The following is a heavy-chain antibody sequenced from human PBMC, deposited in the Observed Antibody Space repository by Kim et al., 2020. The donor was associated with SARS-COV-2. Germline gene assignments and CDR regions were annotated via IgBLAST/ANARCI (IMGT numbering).Heavy chain of an antibody. J-gene: IGHJ2*01. CDR3: AREVPAATRYFDL. CDR2: IYYSGST. D-gene: IGHD2-2*01. Sequence: SETLSLTCTVSGGSISSGGYYWSWIREHPGKGLEWIGYIYYSGSTYYNPSLKSRVTISVDTSKNQFSLKLSSVTAADTAVYYCAREVPAATRYFDLWGRGTLVTVSS. CDR1: GGSISSGGYY. V-gene: IGHV4-31*03.